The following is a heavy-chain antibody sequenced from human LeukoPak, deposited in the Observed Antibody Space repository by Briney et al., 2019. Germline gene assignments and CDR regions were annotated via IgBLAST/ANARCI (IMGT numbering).Heavy chain of an antibody. V-gene: IGHV3-7*01. J-gene: IGHJ4*02. CDR1: GFTFSSYW. CDR2: IKQDGSEK. CDR3: ARDRRWTATTVTYFDY. Sequence: GGSLRLSCAASGFTFSSYWMTWVRQAPGKGLEWVANIKQDGSEKYYVDSVRGRFTISRDNTKNSLYLQMNSLRAEDTAVYYCARDRRWTATTVTYFDYWGQGTLVTVSS. D-gene: IGHD4-17*01.